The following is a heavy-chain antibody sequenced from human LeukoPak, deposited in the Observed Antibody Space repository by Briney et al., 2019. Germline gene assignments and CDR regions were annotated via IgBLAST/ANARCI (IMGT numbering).Heavy chain of an antibody. J-gene: IGHJ3*01. D-gene: IGHD3-16*01. Sequence: GESLKISCQGSRYSFTNYWIGWVRHVPGKGLDWMGIIYPDDSETRYSPSFQGQVTISADRSISTAYLQWSSLKASDTAMYYCARLINPGDAFDVWGQGTMVTVSS. V-gene: IGHV5-51*01. CDR1: RYSFTNYW. CDR3: ARLINPGDAFDV. CDR2: IYPDDSET.